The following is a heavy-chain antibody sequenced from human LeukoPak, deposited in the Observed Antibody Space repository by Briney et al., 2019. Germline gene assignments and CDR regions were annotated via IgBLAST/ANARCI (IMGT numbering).Heavy chain of an antibody. CDR1: GFTFSGYY. Sequence: PGGSLRLSCAASGFTFSGYYMSWIRQAPGKGLEWISYISGSSSYTNYADSVKGRFTISRDNAKNSLYPQMNSLRAEDTAVYYCARIGNDILTGYYPAWFDPWGQGTLVTVSS. CDR3: ARIGNDILTGYYPAWFDP. D-gene: IGHD3-9*01. V-gene: IGHV3-11*03. J-gene: IGHJ5*02. CDR2: ISGSSSYT.